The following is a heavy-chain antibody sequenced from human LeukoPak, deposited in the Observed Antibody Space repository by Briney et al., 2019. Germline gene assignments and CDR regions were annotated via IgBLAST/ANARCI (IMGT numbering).Heavy chain of an antibody. V-gene: IGHV3-48*01. D-gene: IGHD2-15*01. J-gene: IGHJ3*02. CDR3: ARGYSRAAFDI. Sequence: GGSLRLSCVGSGFTFSNYLMSWVRQAPGKGLEWVSFISSTGGTIYYADAVKGRFTVSRDNAKNSLLLQMNSLRAEDTALYCARGYSRAAFDIWGQGTMVTVSS. CDR2: ISSTGGTI. CDR1: GFTFSNYL.